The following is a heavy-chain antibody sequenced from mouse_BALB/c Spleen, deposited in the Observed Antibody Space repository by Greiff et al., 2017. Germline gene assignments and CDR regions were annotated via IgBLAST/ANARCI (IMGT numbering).Heavy chain of an antibody. Sequence: QVQLQQSGAELVRPGTSVKVSCKASGYAFTNYLIEWVKQRPGHGLEWIGVINPGSGGTNYNEKFKGKATLTADKSSSTAYMQLSSLTSDDSAVYFCARSTARAAFDYWGQGTTLTVSS. D-gene: IGHD3-2*01. J-gene: IGHJ2*01. CDR2: INPGSGGT. V-gene: IGHV1-54*01. CDR3: ARSTARAAFDY. CDR1: GYAFTNYL.